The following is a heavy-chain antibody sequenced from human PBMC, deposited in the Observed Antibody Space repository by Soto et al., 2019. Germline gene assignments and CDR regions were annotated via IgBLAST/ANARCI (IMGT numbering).Heavy chain of an antibody. V-gene: IGHV3-49*05. J-gene: IGHJ5*02. CDR1: GFTFGDYA. CDR2: IRSKAYGGTT. D-gene: IGHD1-1*01. Sequence: EVQLVESGGGLVKPGRSLRLSCTASGFTFGDYAMSWFRQAPGKGLEWVGFIRSKAYGGTTEYAASVKGRFTISRDDSKSIAYLQMNSLKTEDTAVYYCTRELVAAGGYSPFWFDPWGQGTLVTVSS. CDR3: TRELVAAGGYSPFWFDP.